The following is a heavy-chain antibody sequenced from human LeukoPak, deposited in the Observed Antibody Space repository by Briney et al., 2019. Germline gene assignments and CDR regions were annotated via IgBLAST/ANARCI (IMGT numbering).Heavy chain of an antibody. CDR1: GGSISSYY. Sequence: SETLSHTCTVSGGSISSYYWSWIRQPPGKGLEWIGYIYYSGSTNYNPSLKSRVTISVDTSKNQFSLKLSSVTAADTAVYYCARVCYCGSAYYYMDVWGKGTTVTVSS. D-gene: IGHD3-10*01. CDR2: IYYSGST. CDR3: ARVCYCGSAYYYMDV. V-gene: IGHV4-59*01. J-gene: IGHJ6*03.